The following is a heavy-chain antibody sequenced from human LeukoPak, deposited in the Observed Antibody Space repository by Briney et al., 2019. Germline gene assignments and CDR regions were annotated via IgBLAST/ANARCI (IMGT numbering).Heavy chain of an antibody. CDR1: GGSISSGSYY. V-gene: IGHV4-61*02. J-gene: IGHJ6*03. Sequence: SETLSLTCTVSGGSISSGSYYWSWIRQPAGKGLEWIGRIYTSGSTNYNPSLKSRVTISVDASKNQFSLKLSSVTAADTAVYYCARVFTYYYYMDVWGKGTTVTV. CDR2: IYTSGST. CDR3: ARVFTYYYYMDV.